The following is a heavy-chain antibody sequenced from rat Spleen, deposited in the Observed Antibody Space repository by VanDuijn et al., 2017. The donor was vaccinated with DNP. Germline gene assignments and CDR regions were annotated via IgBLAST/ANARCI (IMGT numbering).Heavy chain of an antibody. Sequence: EVQLVESGGGLVQPGNSLKLSCAASGFTFSDYNMAWVRQAPKKGLEWVATIIYDGSSTYYRDSVKGRFIISRNNAKSTLYLQMDSLRSDDTATYYCAGRPPPTRGPFDYWGQGIMVTVSP. J-gene: IGHJ2*01. CDR1: GFTFSDYN. V-gene: IGHV5S10*01. CDR2: IIYDGSST. CDR3: AGRPPPTRGPFDY. D-gene: IGHD1-4*01.